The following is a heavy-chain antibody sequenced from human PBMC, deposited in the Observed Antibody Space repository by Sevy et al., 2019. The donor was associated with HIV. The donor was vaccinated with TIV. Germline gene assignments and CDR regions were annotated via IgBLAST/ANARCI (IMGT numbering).Heavy chain of an antibody. J-gene: IGHJ1*01. D-gene: IGHD6-19*01. CDR2: ISDTNGYI. CDR3: ARDAGSGWQKYFQQ. V-gene: IGHV3-21*06. Sequence: GGSLRLSCAASGVSLNTYSMNWVRQAPGKGLEWVSSISDTNGYIFDADSVKGRFTISRDNARNSLYLQMNSLRAEDTAVYYCARDAGSGWQKYFQQWGQGTLVTVSS. CDR1: GVSLNTYS.